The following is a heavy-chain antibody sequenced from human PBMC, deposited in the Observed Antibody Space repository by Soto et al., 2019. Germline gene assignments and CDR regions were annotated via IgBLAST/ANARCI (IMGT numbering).Heavy chain of an antibody. Sequence: KPSETLSLTCTVSGGSISSSSYYWGWIRQPPGKGLEWIGSIYYSGSTYYNPSLKSRVTISVDTSKNQFSLKLSSVTAADTAVYYCARHGTSQDYWGQGTLVTVSS. V-gene: IGHV4-39*01. CDR2: IYYSGST. J-gene: IGHJ4*02. CDR3: ARHGTSQDY. D-gene: IGHD1-26*01. CDR1: GGSISSSSYY.